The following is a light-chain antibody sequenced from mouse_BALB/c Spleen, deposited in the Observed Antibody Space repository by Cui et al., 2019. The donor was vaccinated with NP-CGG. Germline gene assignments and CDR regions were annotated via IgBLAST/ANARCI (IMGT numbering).Light chain of an antibody. Sequence: QAVVTQESALTTSPGETVTLTCRPSTGAVTTSNDDHWVQEKPDHLFTGLIGGTNNRAPGVPARFSGSLIGDKATLTITGAQIEDEATYFCALWYSNHWVFGGGTKLTVL. CDR2: GTN. CDR3: ALWYSNHWV. J-gene: IGLJ1*01. CDR1: TGAVTTSND. V-gene: IGLV1*01.